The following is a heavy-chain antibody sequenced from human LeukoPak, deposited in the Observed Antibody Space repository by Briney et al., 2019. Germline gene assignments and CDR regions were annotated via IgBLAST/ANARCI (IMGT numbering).Heavy chain of an antibody. D-gene: IGHD6-19*01. J-gene: IGHJ4*02. CDR3: ARLDWIMSGWDPFDY. CDR2: INPNSGGT. V-gene: IGHV1-2*02. CDR1: GYTFTGYY. Sequence: GASVKVSCKASGYTFTGYYMHWVRQAPGQGLEWMGWINPNSGGTNYAQKFQGRVTMTRDTSISTAYMELSRLRSDDTAVYYCARLDWIMSGWDPFDYWGQGTLVTVSS.